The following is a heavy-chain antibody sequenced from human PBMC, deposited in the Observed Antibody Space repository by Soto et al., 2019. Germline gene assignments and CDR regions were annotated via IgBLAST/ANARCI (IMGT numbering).Heavy chain of an antibody. Sequence: SETVSLTCTVSGGSISSSSYYWGWIRQPPGKGLEWIGYIYYSGSTNYNPSLKSRVTISVDTSKNQFSLKLSSVTAADTAVYYCARGRIVVVSPFDYWGQGTLVTVSS. D-gene: IGHD3-22*01. J-gene: IGHJ4*02. V-gene: IGHV4-61*05. CDR3: ARGRIVVVSPFDY. CDR1: GGSISSSSYY. CDR2: IYYSGST.